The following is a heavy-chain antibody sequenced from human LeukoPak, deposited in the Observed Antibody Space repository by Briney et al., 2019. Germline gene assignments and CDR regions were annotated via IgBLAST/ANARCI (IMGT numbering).Heavy chain of an antibody. V-gene: IGHV4-4*07. CDR1: GGSITNYY. Sequence: SETLSLTCTVSGGSITNYYWNWIRQPAGKGLEWIGHIYISGSANYNPSLKSRVTMSVDTSKNQFSLKVNSVTAADTAVYYCARGNYDSTGYYYMGDTLDIWGQGTMVTVSS. CDR2: IYISGSA. CDR3: ARGNYDSTGYYYMGDTLDI. J-gene: IGHJ3*02. D-gene: IGHD3-22*01.